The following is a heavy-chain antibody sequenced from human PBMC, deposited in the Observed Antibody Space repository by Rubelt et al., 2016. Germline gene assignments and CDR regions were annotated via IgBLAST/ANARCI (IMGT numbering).Heavy chain of an antibody. J-gene: IGHJ3*02. D-gene: IGHD3-3*01. CDR1: GGTFSSYA. CDR3: ARDFLEWSDAFDI. Sequence: QVQLVQSGAEVKKPGSSVKVSCKASGGTFSSYAISWVRQAPGQGLEWMGGIIPIFGTANYAQNVQGRVTITADESTSTAYLERSSLRSEDTAVYYCARDFLEWSDAFDIWGQGTMVTVSS. CDR2: IIPIFGTA. V-gene: IGHV1-69*01.